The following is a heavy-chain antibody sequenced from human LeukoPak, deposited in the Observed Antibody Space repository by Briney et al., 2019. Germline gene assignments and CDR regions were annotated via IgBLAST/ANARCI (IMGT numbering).Heavy chain of an antibody. J-gene: IGHJ4*02. CDR3: ARVGTSSWYAGDFDY. Sequence: PSETLSLTCTVPGGSIRNSYWSWIRQPAGKGLEWIGRIFTSGNPNYNPSLKSRVTMSVDTSKNQFSLKLSSATAADTAVYYCARVGTSSWYAGDFDYWGQGTLVTVSS. CDR2: IFTSGNP. D-gene: IGHD6-13*01. CDR1: GGSIRNSY. V-gene: IGHV4-4*07.